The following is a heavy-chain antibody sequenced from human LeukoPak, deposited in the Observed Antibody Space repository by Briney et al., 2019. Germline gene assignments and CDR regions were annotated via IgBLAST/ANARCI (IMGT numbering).Heavy chain of an antibody. Sequence: ASVKVYCQASGYTFNGYYMNWVRQAPGQRLEWMGWINPNSGGTNYAQKFQGRVTMTRDTSTSTAYMELSRLRSDDTAVYYCARDRVGYSSGWFDYWGQGTLVTVSS. CDR3: ARDRVGYSSGWFDY. D-gene: IGHD6-19*01. CDR2: INPNSGGT. V-gene: IGHV1-2*02. CDR1: GYTFNGYY. J-gene: IGHJ4*02.